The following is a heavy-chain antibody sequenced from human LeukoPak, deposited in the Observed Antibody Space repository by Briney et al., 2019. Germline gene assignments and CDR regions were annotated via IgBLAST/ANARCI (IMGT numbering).Heavy chain of an antibody. CDR1: GGSISSYY. D-gene: IGHD6-19*01. CDR2: IYYSGST. CDR3: ARDSTPHGYSSGWFHNYYGMDV. V-gene: IGHV4-59*01. J-gene: IGHJ6*02. Sequence: PSETLSLTRTVSGGSISSYYWSWIRQPPGKGLEWIGYIYYSGSTNYNPSLKSRVTISVDTSKNQFSLKLSSVTAADTAVYYCARDSTPHGYSSGWFHNYYGMDVWGQGTTVTVSS.